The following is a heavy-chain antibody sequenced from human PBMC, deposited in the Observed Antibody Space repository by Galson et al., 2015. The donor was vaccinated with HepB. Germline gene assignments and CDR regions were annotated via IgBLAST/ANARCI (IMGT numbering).Heavy chain of an antibody. D-gene: IGHD1-26*01. CDR1: GYTFTSYY. CDR3: AREVVVGAMVSLYYFDY. J-gene: IGHJ4*02. CDR2: INPSGGST. V-gene: IGHV1-46*01. Sequence: SVKVSCKASGYTFTSYYMHWVRQAPGQGLEWMGIINPSGGSTSYAQKFQGRVTMTRDTSTSTVYMELSSLRSEDTAVYYCAREVVVGAMVSLYYFDYWGQGTLVTVSS.